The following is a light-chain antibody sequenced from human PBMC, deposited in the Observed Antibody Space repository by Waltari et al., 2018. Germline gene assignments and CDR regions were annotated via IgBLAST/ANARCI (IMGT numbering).Light chain of an antibody. CDR2: WAS. CDR1: QSVLYSSNDKNY. CDR3: QQYYRSRT. J-gene: IGKJ1*01. Sequence: QSVLYSSNDKNYLAWYQQKPGQPPKLLIYWASTRESGVPDRFSGSGSGTDFTLTISSLQAEDVAVYYCQQYYRSRTFGQGTKVEIK. V-gene: IGKV4-1*01.